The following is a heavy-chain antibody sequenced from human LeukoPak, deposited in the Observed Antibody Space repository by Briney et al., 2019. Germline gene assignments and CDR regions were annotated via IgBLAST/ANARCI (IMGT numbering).Heavy chain of an antibody. Sequence: SETLSLTCTVSGGSISSYYWSWIRQPAGKGLEWIGRIYTSGSTNYNPSLKSRVTMSVDTSKNQFSLKLSSVTAADTAVYYCARTATGGKQTEWLLYDYYYYYMDVWGKGTTVTVSS. J-gene: IGHJ6*03. V-gene: IGHV4-4*07. CDR2: IYTSGST. CDR1: GGSISSYY. CDR3: ARTATGGKQTEWLLYDYYYYYMDV. D-gene: IGHD3-3*01.